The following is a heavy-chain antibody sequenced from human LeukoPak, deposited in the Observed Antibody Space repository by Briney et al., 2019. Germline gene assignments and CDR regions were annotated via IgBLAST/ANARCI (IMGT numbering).Heavy chain of an antibody. V-gene: IGHV3-20*04. J-gene: IGHJ4*02. CDR2: INWNGGST. D-gene: IGHD2-2*01. CDR1: GFTFDDYG. Sequence: GGSLRLSCAASGFTFDDYGMSWVRQAPGKGLEWASGINWNGGSTGYADSVKGRFTISRDNAKNSLYLQMNSLRAEDTALYYCASLVEYCSSTSCSDYWGQGTLVTVSS. CDR3: ASLVEYCSSTSCSDY.